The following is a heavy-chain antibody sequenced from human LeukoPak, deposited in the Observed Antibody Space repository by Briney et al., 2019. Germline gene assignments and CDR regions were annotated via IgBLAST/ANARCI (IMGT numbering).Heavy chain of an antibody. J-gene: IGHJ4*02. Sequence: GGSLRLSCAASGFSFNNYGMHWVRQAPGRGLEWVAFIRYDGSDEYYADSVNGRFTISRDNSKNTLYLQMNSLRAEDAAVYYCAKAPVTSCRGAYCYPFDYWGQGTLVTVSS. V-gene: IGHV3-30*02. CDR1: GFSFNNYG. CDR2: IRYDGSDE. D-gene: IGHD2-21*01. CDR3: AKAPVTSCRGAYCYPFDY.